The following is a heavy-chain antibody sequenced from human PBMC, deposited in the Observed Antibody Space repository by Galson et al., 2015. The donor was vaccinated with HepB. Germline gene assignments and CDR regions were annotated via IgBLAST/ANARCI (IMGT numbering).Heavy chain of an antibody. CDR3: ARQGDSSGYGDDAFDI. CDR2: IYPGDSDT. D-gene: IGHD3-22*01. J-gene: IGHJ3*02. V-gene: IGHV5-51*01. Sequence: QSGAEVKKPGESLKISCKGSGYSFTSYWIGWVRQMPGKGLEWMGIIYPGDSDTRYSPSFQGQVTISADKPISTAYLQWSSLKASDTAMYYCARQGDSSGYGDDAFDIWGQGTMVTVSS. CDR1: GYSFTSYW.